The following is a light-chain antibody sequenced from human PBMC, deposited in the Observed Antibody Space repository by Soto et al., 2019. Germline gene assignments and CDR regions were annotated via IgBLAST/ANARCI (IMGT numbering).Light chain of an antibody. J-gene: IGKJ1*01. V-gene: IGKV1-5*01. CDR2: DAS. CDR1: QSINTW. Sequence: MNQSPCTVSACPGDRATXSCRASQSINTWLAWYQQKPGKGTKLLIYDASTGESGVPSRFSGSGSGTEFTLTISSLQPDDFATYYCQQFNSYPRTFIQGTKVDIK. CDR3: QQFNSYPRT.